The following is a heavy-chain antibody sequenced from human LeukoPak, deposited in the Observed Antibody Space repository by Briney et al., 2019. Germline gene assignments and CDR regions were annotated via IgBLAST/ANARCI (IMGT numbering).Heavy chain of an antibody. CDR2: VYYTGST. CDR3: ARALLSIAAHPGDY. D-gene: IGHD6-13*01. CDR1: GGSISSYY. J-gene: IGHJ4*02. Sequence: SETLSLTCTVSGGSISSYYWSWVRQPPGKGLEWIGFVYYTGSTNYSPSLKSRVTISVDTSKNQFSLKLRSVTAADTAVYYCARALLSIAAHPGDYWGQGTLVTVSS. V-gene: IGHV4-59*01.